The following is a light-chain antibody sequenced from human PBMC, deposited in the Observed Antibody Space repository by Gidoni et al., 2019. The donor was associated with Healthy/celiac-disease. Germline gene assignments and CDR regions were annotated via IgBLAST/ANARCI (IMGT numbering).Light chain of an antibody. V-gene: IGKV3-11*01. Sequence: EIVFTQSPATLSLSPGERATLSCRASQSVSSYLAWYQQKPGQAPRLLIYDASNRATGIPARFSGSGSGTDFTLTISSLEPEDFAVYYCQQRSNWQLTFXGXTKVEIK. CDR1: QSVSSY. CDR3: QQRSNWQLT. J-gene: IGKJ4*01. CDR2: DAS.